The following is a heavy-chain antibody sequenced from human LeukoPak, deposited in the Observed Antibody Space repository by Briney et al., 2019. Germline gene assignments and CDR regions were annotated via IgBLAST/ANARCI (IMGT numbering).Heavy chain of an antibody. CDR3: ATYGASEVTGYPYFDY. CDR2: INPHSGGT. CDR1: GYTFTGYY. D-gene: IGHD3-9*01. V-gene: IGHV1-2*02. J-gene: IGHJ4*02. Sequence: ASVKVSCKASGYTFTGYYMHWVRQAPGQGLEWMGWINPHSGGTNYAQKFQGRVTVTRDTSISTAYMELSRLRSDDTAVYYCATYGASEVTGYPYFDYWGQGTLVTVSS.